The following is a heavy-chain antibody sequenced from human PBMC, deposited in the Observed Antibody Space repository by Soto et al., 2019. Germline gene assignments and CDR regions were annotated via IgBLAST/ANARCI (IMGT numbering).Heavy chain of an antibody. Sequence: QPGGSLRLSCAASGFTFSSYAMHWVRQAPGKGLEWVAVISYDGSNKYYADSVKGRFTISRDNSKNTLYLQMNSLRAEDTAVYYGARYPYSSSWYGTQYNGFDPWGQGTLVTVSS. V-gene: IGHV3-30-3*01. D-gene: IGHD6-13*01. CDR1: GFTFSSYA. J-gene: IGHJ5*02. CDR3: ARYPYSSSWYGTQYNGFDP. CDR2: ISYDGSNK.